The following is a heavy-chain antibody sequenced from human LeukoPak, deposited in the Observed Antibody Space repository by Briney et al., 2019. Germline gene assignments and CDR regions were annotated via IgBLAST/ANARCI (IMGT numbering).Heavy chain of an antibody. CDR1: GFTFTNYH. CDR2: IKGNGDSP. J-gene: IGHJ4*02. D-gene: IGHD6-13*01. Sequence: ASVKVSCKAFGFTFTNYHMHWVRQAPGQGLEWVGLIKGNGDSPDYAQKFQGRVTVTCDTSTSTAYLELRSLKLEDTAIYYCARAPAGTLDLWGQGTLVTVSS. CDR3: ARAPAGTLDL. V-gene: IGHV1-46*01.